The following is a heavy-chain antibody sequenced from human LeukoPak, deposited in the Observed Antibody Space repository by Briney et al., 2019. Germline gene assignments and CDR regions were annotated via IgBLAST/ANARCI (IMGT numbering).Heavy chain of an antibody. Sequence: PSETLSLTCTVSGGSISGYYWSWIRQPPGKGLEWIGYIYYSGSTNYNPSLKSRVTISVDTSKHQFSLKLSSVTAADTAVYYCARGYYDTSAYSNPFDFWGQGTLVTVSS. J-gene: IGHJ4*02. CDR2: IYYSGST. CDR3: ARGYYDTSAYSNPFDF. V-gene: IGHV4-59*08. CDR1: GGSISGYY. D-gene: IGHD3-22*01.